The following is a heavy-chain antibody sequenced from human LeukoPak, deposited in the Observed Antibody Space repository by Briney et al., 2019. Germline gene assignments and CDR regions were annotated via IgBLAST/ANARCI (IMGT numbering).Heavy chain of an antibody. CDR2: INPNSGDT. D-gene: IGHD6-13*01. J-gene: IGHJ6*02. Sequence: ASVKVSCKAFGYTFNDYYMHWMRQAPGQGPEWMGWINPNSGDTNYAQKPQGRVTMTRDTSISTTYMELSRLGFDDTAVYYCARDGSLDVWGQGTTVTVSS. V-gene: IGHV1-2*02. CDR1: GYTFNDYY. CDR3: ARDGSLDV.